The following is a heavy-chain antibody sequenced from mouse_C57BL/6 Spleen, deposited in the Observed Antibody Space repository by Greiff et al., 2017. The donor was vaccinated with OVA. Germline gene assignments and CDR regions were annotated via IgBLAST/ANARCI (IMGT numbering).Heavy chain of an antibody. J-gene: IGHJ1*03. Sequence: EVQLQQSGPELVKPGASVKISCKASGYTFTDYYMNWVKQSHGKSLEWIGDINPNNGGTSYNQKFKGKATLTVDKSSSTAYMELRSLTSEDSAVYYCARSGSTTVVAWYHFDVWGTGTTVTVSS. V-gene: IGHV1-26*01. CDR2: INPNNGGT. CDR1: GYTFTDYY. D-gene: IGHD1-1*01. CDR3: ARSGSTTVVAWYHFDV.